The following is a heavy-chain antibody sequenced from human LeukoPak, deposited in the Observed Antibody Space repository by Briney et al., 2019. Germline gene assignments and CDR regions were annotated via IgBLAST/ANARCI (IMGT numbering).Heavy chain of an antibody. CDR3: TRHRGDYVPENFDY. Sequence: SETLSLTCTVSGGSISSSGYYWGCIRQPPGKGLEWIGSIYYSGSTYYNPSLKSRVTISVDTSKNQFSLKLSSVTAADTAVYYCTRHRGDYVPENFDYWGQGTLVTVSS. V-gene: IGHV4-39*01. D-gene: IGHD4-17*01. CDR2: IYYSGST. CDR1: GGSISSSGYY. J-gene: IGHJ4*02.